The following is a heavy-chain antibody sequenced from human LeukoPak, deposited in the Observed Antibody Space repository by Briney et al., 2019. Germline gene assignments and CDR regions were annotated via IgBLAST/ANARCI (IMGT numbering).Heavy chain of an antibody. CDR1: GGSFGGYY. CDR3: ARGGAGYYYDSSGYLWFDP. Sequence: PSETLSLTCAVYGGSFGGYYWSWIRQPPGKGLEWIGEINHSGSTNYNPSLKSRVTISVDTSKNQFSLKLSSVTAADTAVYYCARGGAGYYYDSSGYLWFDPWGQGTLVTVSS. CDR2: INHSGST. D-gene: IGHD3-22*01. V-gene: IGHV4-34*01. J-gene: IGHJ5*02.